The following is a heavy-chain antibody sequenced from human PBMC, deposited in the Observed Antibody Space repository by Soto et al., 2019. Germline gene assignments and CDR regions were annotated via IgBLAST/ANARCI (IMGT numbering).Heavy chain of an antibody. J-gene: IGHJ1*01. Sequence: LRLSCVASEFSISPYWMSWVRQAPGKGLEWVANIKEDGSAARYVDSARDRFLISRDNTKNSLYLQMTNLRAEDTAIYYCVSAGDVCSGSDCFRHFKHGCRGTRVTVSS. V-gene: IGHV3-7*03. CDR1: EFSISPYW. D-gene: IGHD5-12*01. CDR3: VSAGDVCSGSDCFRHFKH. CDR2: IKEDGSAA.